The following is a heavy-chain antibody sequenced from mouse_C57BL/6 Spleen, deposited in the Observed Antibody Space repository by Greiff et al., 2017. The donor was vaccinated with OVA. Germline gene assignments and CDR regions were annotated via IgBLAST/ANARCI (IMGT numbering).Heavy chain of an antibody. D-gene: IGHD2-4*01. CDR1: GYTFTSYW. V-gene: IGHV1-64*01. CDR2: IHPNSGST. J-gene: IGHJ3*01. CDR3: ARQVYYDYVGGFAY. Sequence: QVQLQQPGAELVKPGASVKLSCKASGYTFTSYWMHWVKQRPGQGLEWIGMIHPNSGSTNYNEKFKSKATLTVDKSSSTDYMQLSSLTSEDSAVYYCARQVYYDYVGGFAYWGQGTLVTVSA.